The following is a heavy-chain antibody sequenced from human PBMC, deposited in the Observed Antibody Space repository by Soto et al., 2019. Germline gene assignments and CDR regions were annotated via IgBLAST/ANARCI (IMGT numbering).Heavy chain of an antibody. J-gene: IGHJ5*02. V-gene: IGHV4-30-2*05. Sequence: SSGTLSLTCAVSGGSISSGGYSWSWIPQPPGKGLEWIGYIYHSGSTYYNPSLKSRLSISLDTSENQFSLKLTSVTAADTAIYYGARARQYYDCELDPWGQGTLVTVSS. CDR2: IYHSGST. CDR1: GGSISSGGYS. CDR3: ARARQYYDCELDP. D-gene: IGHD3-16*01.